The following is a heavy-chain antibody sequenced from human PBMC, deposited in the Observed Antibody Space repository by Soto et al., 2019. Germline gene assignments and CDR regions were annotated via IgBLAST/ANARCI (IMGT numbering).Heavy chain of an antibody. J-gene: IGHJ5*02. Sequence: SETLSLTCAVSGYSISSGYYWGWIRQPPGKGLEWIGSIYHSGSTYYNPSLKSRVTISVDTSKNKFSLKLSSVTAADTAVYYCARDRTEFTIFGVVILPQAWFDPWGQGTLVTV. CDR3: ARDRTEFTIFGVVILPQAWFDP. V-gene: IGHV4-38-2*02. CDR2: IYHSGST. CDR1: GYSISSGYY. D-gene: IGHD3-3*01.